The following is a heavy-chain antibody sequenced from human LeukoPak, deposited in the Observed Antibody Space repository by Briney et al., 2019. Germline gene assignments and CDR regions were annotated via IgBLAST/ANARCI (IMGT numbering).Heavy chain of an antibody. D-gene: IGHD6-13*01. CDR3: ARGRYSSRWFDY. Sequence: GGSLRLSCAASGFTFNKYGMHWVRQAPGKGLKWVAFIRYERNEKFYADSVKGRFTISRDNSKNTLYLEMNSLRAEDTAVYYCARGRYSSRWFDYWGQGSLVTVSS. CDR1: GFTFNKYG. V-gene: IGHV3-30*02. CDR2: IRYERNEK. J-gene: IGHJ5*01.